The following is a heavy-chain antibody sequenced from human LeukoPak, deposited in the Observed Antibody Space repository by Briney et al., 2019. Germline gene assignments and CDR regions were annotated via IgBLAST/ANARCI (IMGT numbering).Heavy chain of an antibody. Sequence: GGSLRLSCAASGFTFSSYWMSWVRQAPGKGLEWVANIKQDGSEKYYVDSVKGRFTISRDNAKNSLYLQMNSLRAEDTAVYYCARGCSGGSCYPKIDYWGQGTLVTVSS. V-gene: IGHV3-7*01. CDR1: GFTFSSYW. CDR3: ARGCSGGSCYPKIDY. CDR2: IKQDGSEK. D-gene: IGHD2-15*01. J-gene: IGHJ4*02.